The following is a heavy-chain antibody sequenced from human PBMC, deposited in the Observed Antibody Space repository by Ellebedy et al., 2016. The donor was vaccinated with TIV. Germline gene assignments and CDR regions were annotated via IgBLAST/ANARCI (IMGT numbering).Heavy chain of an antibody. CDR3: AKDIRFGELYHYYGMDV. J-gene: IGHJ6*02. CDR1: GFTLSYYS. Sequence: GGSLRLXXAASGFTLSYYSMNWVRQAPGKGLEWVAVISNDGNNKYYADSVKGRFTISRDNSKNTLYLQMNSLRAEDTAVYYCAKDIRFGELYHYYGMDVWGQGTTVTVSS. D-gene: IGHD3-10*01. V-gene: IGHV3-30-3*01. CDR2: ISNDGNNK.